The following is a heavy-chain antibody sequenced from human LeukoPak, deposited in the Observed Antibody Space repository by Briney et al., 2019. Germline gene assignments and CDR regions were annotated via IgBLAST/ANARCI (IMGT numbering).Heavy chain of an antibody. CDR1: GYTFTSYG. Sequence: ASVKVSCKASGYTFTSYGISWVRQAPGQGLEWMGRINPNSGGTNYAQKFQGRVTMTRDTSISTAYMELSRLRSDDTAVYYCASTSGDTNYYGMDVWGQGTTVTVSS. CDR3: ASTSGDTNYYGMDV. V-gene: IGHV1-2*06. D-gene: IGHD2-2*02. CDR2: INPNSGGT. J-gene: IGHJ6*02.